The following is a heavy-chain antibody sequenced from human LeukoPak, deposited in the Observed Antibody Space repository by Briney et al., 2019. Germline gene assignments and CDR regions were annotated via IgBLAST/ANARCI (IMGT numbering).Heavy chain of an antibody. Sequence: SVKVSCKASGGTFSSYAISWVRQAPGQGLEWMGGNIPIFGTANYAQKFQGRVTITTDESTSTAYMELSSLRSEDTAVYYCARDRPNSSGWRRAFDIWGQGTMVTVSS. D-gene: IGHD6-19*01. V-gene: IGHV1-69*05. CDR3: ARDRPNSSGWRRAFDI. CDR1: GGTFSSYA. J-gene: IGHJ3*02. CDR2: NIPIFGTA.